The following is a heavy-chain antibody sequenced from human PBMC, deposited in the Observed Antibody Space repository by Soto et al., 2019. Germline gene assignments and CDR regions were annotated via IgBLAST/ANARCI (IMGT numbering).Heavy chain of an antibody. CDR1: GFTFSTTG. CDR2: ISHDGGVQ. J-gene: IGHJ5*02. CDR3: AKDLYGAGWYNYFDP. V-gene: IGHV3-30*18. Sequence: QVHLAESGGGVVQPGMSLRLSCAASGFTFSTTGMHWVRQAPGKGLEWVAMISHDGGVQHYTDSVKGRFTISRDTSKKTLYLQMNSLRPEDTAIYHCAKDLYGAGWYNYFDPWGQGTLVTVSS. D-gene: IGHD6-19*01.